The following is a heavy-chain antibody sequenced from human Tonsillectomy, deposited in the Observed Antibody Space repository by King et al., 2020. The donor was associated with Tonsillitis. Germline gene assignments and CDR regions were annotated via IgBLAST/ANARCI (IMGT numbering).Heavy chain of an antibody. Sequence: VQLVQSGAEVKKPGASVKVSCKASGYTFTSYGISWVRQAPGQGLEWMGWISAYNGNTNYAQKLQGRVTMTTDTSTSTAYMELRSLRSDDTAVYYCAREWGGGKYSGYDWAVGYWGQGTLVTVSS. D-gene: IGHD5-12*01. CDR3: AREWGGGKYSGYDWAVGY. V-gene: IGHV1-18*04. CDR1: GYTFTSYG. J-gene: IGHJ4*02. CDR2: ISAYNGNT.